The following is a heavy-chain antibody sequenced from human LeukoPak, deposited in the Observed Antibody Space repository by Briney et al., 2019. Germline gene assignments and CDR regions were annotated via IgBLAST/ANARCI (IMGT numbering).Heavy chain of an antibody. CDR2: IYYSGST. CDR1: GGSISSYY. Sequence: SETLSLTCTVPGGSISSYYWSWIRQPPGKGLEWIGYIYYSGSTNYNPSLKSRVTISVDTSKNQFSLKLSSVTAADTAVYYCARDEDAFDIWGQGTMVTVSS. CDR3: ARDEDAFDI. J-gene: IGHJ3*02. V-gene: IGHV4-59*01.